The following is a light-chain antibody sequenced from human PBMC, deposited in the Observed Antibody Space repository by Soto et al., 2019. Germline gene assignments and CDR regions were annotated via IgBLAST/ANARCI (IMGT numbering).Light chain of an antibody. CDR3: QQYNNWPPWT. Sequence: EIVMTQSPATLSVSPGERATLSCRASQSLGSNLAWYQQKPGQAPRLLIYGASTRATGIPVRFSGSGSGTEFTLTISSLQSEDFAVYYCQQYNNWPPWTFGQGTKVDIK. J-gene: IGKJ1*01. V-gene: IGKV3-15*01. CDR2: GAS. CDR1: QSLGSN.